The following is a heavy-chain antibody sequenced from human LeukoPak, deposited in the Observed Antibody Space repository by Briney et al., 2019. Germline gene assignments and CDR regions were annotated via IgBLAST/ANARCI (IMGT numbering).Heavy chain of an antibody. J-gene: IGHJ6*03. V-gene: IGHV1-2*02. D-gene: IGHD5-18*01. CDR1: GYTFTGYY. CDR3: ARDPSTTAMVGYYYYYMDV. CDR2: INPNSGGT. Sequence: ASVKVSCKASGYTFTGYYMHWVRQAPGQGLEWMGWINPNSGGTNYAQKFQGRVTMTRDTSISTAYMELSRLRSDHTAVYYCARDPSTTAMVGYYYYYMDVWGKGTTVTVSS.